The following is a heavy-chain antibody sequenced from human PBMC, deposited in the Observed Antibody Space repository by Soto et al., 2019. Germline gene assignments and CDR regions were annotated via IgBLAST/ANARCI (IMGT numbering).Heavy chain of an antibody. Sequence: QLQLQASGPGLVKPSETLSLTCTVSGGSISSSSYSWGWLRQPPGKGLEWIGSIYYSGSTYYNPSLKSRVTRSVDTSKNQFSLKLSSVTAADTAVYYCARRDCSGGSCYGGDWFDPWGQGTLVTVSS. J-gene: IGHJ5*02. CDR2: IYYSGST. CDR1: GGSISSSSYS. V-gene: IGHV4-39*01. D-gene: IGHD2-15*01. CDR3: ARRDCSGGSCYGGDWFDP.